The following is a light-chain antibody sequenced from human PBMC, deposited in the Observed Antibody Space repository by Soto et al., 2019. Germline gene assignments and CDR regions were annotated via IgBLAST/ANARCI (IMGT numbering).Light chain of an antibody. Sequence: ESVLTQSPGSLSLSPGERATLSCRASQSVSSGYLAWYQQKPGQAPRLLIYGAASRATGIPDGFSGSGSGTDFTLTISRLEPEDFAVYYCQQYGSSQYTFGPGTKLEIK. CDR3: QQYGSSQYT. V-gene: IGKV3-20*01. CDR2: GAA. CDR1: QSVSSGY. J-gene: IGKJ2*01.